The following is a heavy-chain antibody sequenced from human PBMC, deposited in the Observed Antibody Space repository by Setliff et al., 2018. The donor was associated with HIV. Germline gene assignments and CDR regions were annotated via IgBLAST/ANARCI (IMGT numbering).Heavy chain of an antibody. CDR1: GGSISSSNYY. D-gene: IGHD2-2*03. J-gene: IGHJ6*02. CDR2: IFYSGNT. Sequence: SETLSLTCTVSGGSISSSNYYWSWIRQHPGKGLEWIGYIFYSGNTYYNPSLKSRVTISVDTSKNQFSLKLSSVTAADTAVYYCARVGYCSSTSCYGGMDVWSQGTTVTVSS. V-gene: IGHV4-31*03. CDR3: ARVGYCSSTSCYGGMDV.